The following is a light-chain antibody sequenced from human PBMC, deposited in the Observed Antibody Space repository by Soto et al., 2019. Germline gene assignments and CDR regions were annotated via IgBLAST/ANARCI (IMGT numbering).Light chain of an antibody. CDR3: QSYDSSLSGWV. CDR2: GDD. Sequence: QPVLTQPPSVSGAPGQRVTISCTGSSSNIGASYEVHWYQQLPGTAPKLLIYGDDNRPSGVPDRFSGSKSGTSASLAITGLQAEDEADYYCQSYDSSLSGWVFGGGTKVTVL. CDR1: SSNIGASYE. J-gene: IGLJ3*02. V-gene: IGLV1-40*01.